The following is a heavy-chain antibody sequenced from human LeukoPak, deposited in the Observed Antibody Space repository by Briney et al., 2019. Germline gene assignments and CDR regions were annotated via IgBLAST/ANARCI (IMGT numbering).Heavy chain of an antibody. CDR2: INHSGST. J-gene: IGHJ3*02. CDR3: ARGYDAFDI. V-gene: IGHV4-34*01. Sequence: KTSETLSLTCTVSGGSISSYYWSWIRQPPGKGLEWIGEINHSGSTNYNPSLKSRVTISVDTSKNQFSLKLSSVTAADTAVYYCARGYDAFDIWGQGTMVTVSS. CDR1: GGSISSYY.